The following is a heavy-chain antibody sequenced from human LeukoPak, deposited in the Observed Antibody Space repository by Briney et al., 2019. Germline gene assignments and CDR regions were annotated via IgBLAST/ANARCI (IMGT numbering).Heavy chain of an antibody. CDR1: GFTFSSYS. J-gene: IGHJ5*02. CDR2: ISSSSSYI. CDR3: ARDRPPYQLRSHNWFDP. D-gene: IGHD2-2*01. Sequence: GGSLRLSCAASGFTFSSYSMNWVRQAPGKGLEWVSSISSSSSYIYYADSVKGRFTISRDNAKNSLYLQMSSLRAEDTAVYYCARDRPPYQLRSHNWFDPWGQGTLVTVSS. V-gene: IGHV3-21*01.